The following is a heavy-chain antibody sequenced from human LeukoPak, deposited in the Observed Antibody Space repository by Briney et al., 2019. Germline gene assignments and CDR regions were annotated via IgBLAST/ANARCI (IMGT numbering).Heavy chain of an antibody. CDR3: ATDVEGLCTPTGCYDTWLDP. Sequence: GGSLRLSSAGSGFFYCNACRACVGQAPGQGLEGVGRIKSKTDGGTIDYAAPVKGRCTISRADSKDTLYLLMNSLKTEDSAVYYCATDVEGLCTPTGCYDTWLDPWGQGTLVTVSS. CDR2: IKSKTDGGTI. CDR1: GFFYCNAC. J-gene: IGHJ5*02. V-gene: IGHV3-15*01. D-gene: IGHD2-2*01.